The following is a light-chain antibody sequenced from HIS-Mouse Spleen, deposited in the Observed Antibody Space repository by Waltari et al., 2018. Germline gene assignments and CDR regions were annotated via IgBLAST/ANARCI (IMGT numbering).Light chain of an antibody. CDR1: SSDVGGYNY. CDR3: CSYAGSYTYV. Sequence: QSALTQPRSVSGSPGQSVTISCTGTSSDVGGYNYVSWYQQHPGKAPRPMIYDVSKRPSGVPDRCSGTKSGNTASLTISGLQAEDEADYYCCSYAGSYTYVFGTGTKVTVL. J-gene: IGLJ1*01. CDR2: DVS. V-gene: IGLV2-11*01.